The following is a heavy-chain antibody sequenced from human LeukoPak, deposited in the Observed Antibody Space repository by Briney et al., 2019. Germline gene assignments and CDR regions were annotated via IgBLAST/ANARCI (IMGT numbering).Heavy chain of an antibody. CDR2: IYYSGST. CDR1: GGSISSSSYY. D-gene: IGHD2-2*01. V-gene: IGHV4-39*07. Sequence: KPSETLSLTCTVSGGSISSSSYYWGWIRQPPGKGLEWIGSIYYSGSTYYNPSLKSRVIISVDTSKSQLSLKMRSVTAADTAVYYCARDVCSSPVNCYAASNYWGQGTLVTVSS. CDR3: ARDVCSSPVNCYAASNY. J-gene: IGHJ4*02.